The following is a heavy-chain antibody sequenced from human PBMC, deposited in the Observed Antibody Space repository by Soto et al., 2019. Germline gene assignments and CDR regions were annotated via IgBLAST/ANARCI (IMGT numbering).Heavy chain of an antibody. J-gene: IGHJ4*02. CDR2: IWYDGSNK. CDR1: GFTFSSYG. D-gene: IGHD4-4*01. Sequence: GGSLRLSCAASGFTFSSYGMHWVRQAPGKGLEWVAVIWYDGSNKYYADSVKGRFTISRDNSKNTLYLQMNSLRAEDTAVYYCARGKSQTTVTTEKHFDYWGQGTLVTVSS. V-gene: IGHV3-33*01. CDR3: ARGKSQTTVTTEKHFDY.